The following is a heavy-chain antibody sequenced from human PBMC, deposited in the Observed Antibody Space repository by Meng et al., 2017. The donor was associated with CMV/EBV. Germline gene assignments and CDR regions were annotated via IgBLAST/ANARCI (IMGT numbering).Heavy chain of an antibody. D-gene: IGHD2-2*01. CDR1: TFTSYY. V-gene: IGHV1-46*01. CDR2: INPSGGST. Sequence: TFTSYYMHWVRQAPGQGLEWMGIINPSGGSTSYAQKFQGRVTMTRDTSTSTVYMELSSLRSEDTAVYYCARDGDGIVVVPAAIPFDYWGQGTLVTVSS. CDR3: ARDGDGIVVVPAAIPFDY. J-gene: IGHJ4*02.